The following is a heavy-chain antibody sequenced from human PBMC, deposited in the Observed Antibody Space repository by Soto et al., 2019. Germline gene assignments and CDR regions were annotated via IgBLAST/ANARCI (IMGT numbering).Heavy chain of an antibody. D-gene: IGHD6-19*01. CDR3: ARAGGLGAVAADY. CDR1: GGSISSGGYS. J-gene: IGHJ4*02. V-gene: IGHV4-30-2*01. CDR2: IYHSGST. Sequence: TSETLSFTCAVSGGSISSGGYSWSWIRQPPGKGLEWIGYIYHSGSTYYNPSLKSRVTISVDRSKNQFSLKLSSVTAADTAVYYCARAGGLGAVAADYWGQGTLVTVSS.